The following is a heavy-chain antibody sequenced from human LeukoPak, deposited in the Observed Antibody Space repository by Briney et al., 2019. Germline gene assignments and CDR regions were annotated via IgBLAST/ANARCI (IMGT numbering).Heavy chain of an antibody. CDR1: GFTFSSYS. V-gene: IGHV3-21*01. CDR3: ARVSYLLNWELLDY. Sequence: GGSLRLSCAASGFTFSSYSMNWVRQAPGKGLEWVSSISSSSSYIYYADSVKGRFTISRDNAKNSLYLQMNSLRAEDTAVYYCARVSYLLNWELLDYWGQGTLVTVSS. J-gene: IGHJ4*02. CDR2: ISSSSSYI. D-gene: IGHD1-26*01.